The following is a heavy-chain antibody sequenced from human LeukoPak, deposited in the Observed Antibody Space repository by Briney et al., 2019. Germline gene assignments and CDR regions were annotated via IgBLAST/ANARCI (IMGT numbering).Heavy chain of an antibody. CDR1: GGSFSGYY. J-gene: IGHJ4*02. CDR2: INHSGST. Sequence: SETLSLTCAVYGGSFSGYYWSWIRQPPGKGLEWIGEINHSGSTNYNPSLKSRVTISVDTSKNQFSLKLSSVTAADTAVYYCARGALIVGATGSDYWGQGTLVTVSS. D-gene: IGHD1-26*01. V-gene: IGHV4-34*01. CDR3: ARGALIVGATGSDY.